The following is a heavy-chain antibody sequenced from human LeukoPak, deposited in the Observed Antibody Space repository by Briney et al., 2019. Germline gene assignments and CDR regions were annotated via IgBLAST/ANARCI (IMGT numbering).Heavy chain of an antibody. V-gene: IGHV3-73*01. Sequence: PGGSLRLSCAASGFTFSGSTVHWVRQTSGKWLEWVGHIRSKVNRYATAYAASVKGRFTISRDDSKNTAYLQMNSLRTEDTAVYYCCTWGGRGDIVEVSLDYWGQGTLVTVSS. CDR3: CTWGGRGDIVEVSLDY. CDR1: GFTFSGST. CDR2: IRSKVNRYAT. J-gene: IGHJ4*02. D-gene: IGHD2-2*01.